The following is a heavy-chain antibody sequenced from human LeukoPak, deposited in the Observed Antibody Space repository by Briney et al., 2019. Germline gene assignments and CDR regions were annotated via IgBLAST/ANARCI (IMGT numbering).Heavy chain of an antibody. CDR3: ARDEDFNWFDP. Sequence: GGSLRLSCAASGFTFSSYSMNWVRQAPGKGLEGVSSISSSSSYIYYADSVKGRFTISRDNAKNSLYLQMNSLRAEDTAVYYCARDEDFNWFDPWGQGTLVTVSS. D-gene: IGHD3/OR15-3a*01. J-gene: IGHJ5*02. V-gene: IGHV3-21*01. CDR2: ISSSSSYI. CDR1: GFTFSSYS.